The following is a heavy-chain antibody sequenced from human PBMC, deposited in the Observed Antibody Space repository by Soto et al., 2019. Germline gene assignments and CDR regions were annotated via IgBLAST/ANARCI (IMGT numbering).Heavy chain of an antibody. D-gene: IGHD2-15*01. V-gene: IGHV3-23*01. CDR2: ISGSGGST. J-gene: IGHJ3*02. CDR3: AKDRELRTPVVAATLGAFDI. CDR1: GFTFSSYA. Sequence: GGSLRLSCAASGFTFSSYAMSWVRQAPGKGLEWVSAISGSGGSTYYADSVKGRFTISRDNSKNTLYLQMNSLRAEDTAVYYCAKDRELRTPVVAATLGAFDIWGQGTMVTVSS.